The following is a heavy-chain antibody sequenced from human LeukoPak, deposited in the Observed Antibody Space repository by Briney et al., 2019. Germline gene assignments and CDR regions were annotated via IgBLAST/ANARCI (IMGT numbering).Heavy chain of an antibody. J-gene: IGHJ4*02. CDR1: GYSFADYY. D-gene: IGHD3-22*01. CDR2: INPNSGGT. V-gene: IGHV1-2*02. Sequence: ASVKVSCKASGYSFADYYMHWVRQAPGQGLEWMGWINPNSGGTNYAQKFQGRVTMTRDTSISTAYMELSRLRSDDTAVYYCARGYISTYYYDSSGYDYWGQGTLVTVSS. CDR3: ARGYISTYYYDSSGYDY.